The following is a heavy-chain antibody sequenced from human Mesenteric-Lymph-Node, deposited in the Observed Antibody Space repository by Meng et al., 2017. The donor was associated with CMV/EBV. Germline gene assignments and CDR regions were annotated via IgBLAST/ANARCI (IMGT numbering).Heavy chain of an antibody. Sequence: ASVKVSCKASGYTFTGYYMRWVRQAPGQGLEWMGRINPNSGGTNYAQKFQGRVTMTRDTSISTAYMELSRLRSDDTAVYYCARGPLSFAPAAIDYWGQGTLVTVSS. CDR3: ARGPLSFAPAAIDY. CDR1: GYTFTGYY. V-gene: IGHV1-2*06. CDR2: INPNSGGT. D-gene: IGHD2-2*01. J-gene: IGHJ4*02.